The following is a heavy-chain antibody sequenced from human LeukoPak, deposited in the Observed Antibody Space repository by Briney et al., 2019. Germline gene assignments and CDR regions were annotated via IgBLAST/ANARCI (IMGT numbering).Heavy chain of an antibody. V-gene: IGHV4-39*07. Sequence: SETLSLTCTVSGGSISSSSYYWGWIRQPPGKGLEWIGSIYYTGSTHYNPSLKSRVTISLDTSKNQLSLKLSSVTAADTAVYYCARVDGYIFDYWGQGTLVTVSS. CDR2: IYYTGST. CDR1: GGSISSSSYY. J-gene: IGHJ4*02. D-gene: IGHD3-22*01. CDR3: ARVDGYIFDY.